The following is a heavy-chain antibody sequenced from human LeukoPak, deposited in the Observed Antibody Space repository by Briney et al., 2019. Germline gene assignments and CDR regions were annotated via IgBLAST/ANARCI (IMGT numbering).Heavy chain of an antibody. Sequence: GGSLRLSCAGSGFTFSSYAMAWVRQTPEKGLEWVAIISSSDGGTYYIDSVKGRFTISRDNSKNMLNLQMNSLRAEDTAVYYCAKFLAVIAARDSLYFQHWGQGTLVTVSS. CDR1: GFTFSSYA. J-gene: IGHJ1*01. CDR3: AKFLAVIAARDSLYFQH. CDR2: ISSSDGGT. V-gene: IGHV3-23*01. D-gene: IGHD6-6*01.